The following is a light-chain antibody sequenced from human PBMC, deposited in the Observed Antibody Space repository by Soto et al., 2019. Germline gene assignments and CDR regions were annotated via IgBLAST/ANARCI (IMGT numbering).Light chain of an antibody. CDR3: QQYGSSPIT. CDR2: GAS. Sequence: ETVVTQFRSTQSLSPGSRATHSCRASQSVTNTYLAWYQQKPGRAPRLXIDGASNRVTGIPDRFSGSGSGTDFTLTIDRLEPEDFAVYYCQQYGSSPITFGQGTRLEI. J-gene: IGKJ5*01. CDR1: QSVTNTY. V-gene: IGKV3-20*01.